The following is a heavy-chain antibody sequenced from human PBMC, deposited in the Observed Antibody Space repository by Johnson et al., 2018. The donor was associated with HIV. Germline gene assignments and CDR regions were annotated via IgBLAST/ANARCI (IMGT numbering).Heavy chain of an antibody. CDR1: GFTFSDYY. J-gene: IGHJ3*02. CDR2: ISSGGSSI. Sequence: QVQLVESGGGLVKPGGSLRLSCAASGFTFSDYYMSWIRQAPGKGLEWVSYISSGGSSIYYADPVKGRFTISRANAKKSMYLQMNSLRTEDTAVYYCARVSMLFIAADAFDIWGQGTMVTVSS. D-gene: IGHD2-21*01. CDR3: ARVSMLFIAADAFDI. V-gene: IGHV3-11*04.